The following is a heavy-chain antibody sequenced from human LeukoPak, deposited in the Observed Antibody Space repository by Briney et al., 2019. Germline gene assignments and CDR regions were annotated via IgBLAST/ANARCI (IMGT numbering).Heavy chain of an antibody. CDR2: INHSGST. CDR3: ARDLDGYYYPFYYYYYGTDV. V-gene: IGHV4-34*01. J-gene: IGHJ6*02. Sequence: SETLSLTCAVSGGSISSGGYSWSWIRQPPGKGLERIGEINHSGSTNYNPSLKSRVTISVDTSKNQFSLKLSSVTAADTAVYYCARDLDGYYYPFYYYYYGTDVWGQGTTVTVSS. D-gene: IGHD3-22*01. CDR1: GGSISSGGYS.